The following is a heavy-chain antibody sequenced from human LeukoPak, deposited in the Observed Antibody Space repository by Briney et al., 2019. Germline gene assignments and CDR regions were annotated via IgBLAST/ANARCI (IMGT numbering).Heavy chain of an antibody. D-gene: IGHD1-1*01. CDR3: TTDRDPNVVDY. CDR1: GFTFSSYW. Sequence: GGSLRLSCAASGFTFSSYWMSWVRQAPGKGLEWVGRIKSKTDGGTTDYAAPVKGRFTISRDDSKNTLYLQMNSLKTEDTAVYYCTTDRDPNVVDYWGQGTLVTVSS. CDR2: IKSKTDGGTT. J-gene: IGHJ4*02. V-gene: IGHV3-15*01.